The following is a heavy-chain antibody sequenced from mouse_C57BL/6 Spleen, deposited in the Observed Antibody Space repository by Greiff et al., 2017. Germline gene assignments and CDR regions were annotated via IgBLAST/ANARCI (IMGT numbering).Heavy chain of an antibody. CDR3: ATRGGSSYVWYFDV. J-gene: IGHJ1*03. Sequence: QVQLQQPGAELVRPGSSVKLSCKASGYTFTSYWMHWVKQRPIQGLEWIGNIDPSDSETHYNQKFKDKATLTVDKSSSTAYMQLSSLTSEDSAVYYCATRGGSSYVWYFDVWGTGTTVTVSS. V-gene: IGHV1-52*01. CDR1: GYTFTSYW. CDR2: IDPSDSET. D-gene: IGHD1-1*01.